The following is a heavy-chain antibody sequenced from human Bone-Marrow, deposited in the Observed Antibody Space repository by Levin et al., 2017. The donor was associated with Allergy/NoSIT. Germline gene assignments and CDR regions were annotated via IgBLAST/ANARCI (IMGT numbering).Heavy chain of an antibody. J-gene: IGHJ5*02. V-gene: IGHV3-53*01. D-gene: IGHD3-10*01. CDR3: ARDGAHYGSGSYYL. CDR2: IYSGGST. Sequence: GGSLRLSCAASGFTVSSNYMSWVRQAPGKGLEWVSVIYSGGSTYYADSVKGRFTISRDNSKNTLYLQMNSLRAEDTAVYYCARDGAHYGSGSYYLWGQGTLVTVSS. CDR1: GFTVSSNY.